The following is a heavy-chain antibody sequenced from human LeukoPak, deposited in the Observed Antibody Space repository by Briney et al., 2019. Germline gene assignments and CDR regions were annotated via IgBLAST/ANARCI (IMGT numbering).Heavy chain of an antibody. CDR2: IIPIFGIA. V-gene: IGHV1-69*01. CDR1: EGTFNNYA. Sequence: SVKVSCKASEGTFNNYAISWVRQAPGQGLEWMGGIIPIFGIANYAQKFQGRVTITADESTSTAYMELSSLRSEDTAVHYCARDHVVLAPGGYYYHYMDVWGKGTTVTVSS. D-gene: IGHD3-3*02. J-gene: IGHJ6*03. CDR3: ARDHVVLAPGGYYYHYMDV.